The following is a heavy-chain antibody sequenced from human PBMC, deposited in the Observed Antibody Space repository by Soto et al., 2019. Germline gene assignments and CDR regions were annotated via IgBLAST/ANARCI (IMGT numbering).Heavy chain of an antibody. CDR1: GYTFTSYG. Sequence: QVQLVQSGAEVKKPGASVKVSCKASGYTFTSYGISWVRQAPGRGREWMGWISAYNGNTNYAQKLQGRVTITTDTSAGTAYMELRSLRSDDTAVYYCARGSPGADIVATICPADYWGQGTLVTVSS. D-gene: IGHD5-12*01. CDR3: ARGSPGADIVATICPADY. J-gene: IGHJ4*02. V-gene: IGHV1-18*04. CDR2: ISAYNGNT.